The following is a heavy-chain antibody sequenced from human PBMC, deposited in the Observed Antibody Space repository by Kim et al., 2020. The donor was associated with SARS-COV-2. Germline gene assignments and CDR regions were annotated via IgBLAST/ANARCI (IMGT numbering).Heavy chain of an antibody. CDR3: ARDLNFEVGSGYVSYYYYGMDV. V-gene: IGHV3-7*01. D-gene: IGHD5-12*01. CDR1: GFTFSSYW. CDR2: IKQDGSEK. Sequence: GGSLRLSCAASGFTFSSYWMSWVRQAPGKGLEWVANIKQDGSEKYYVDSVKGRFTISRDNAKNSLYLQMNSLRAEDTAVYYCARDLNFEVGSGYVSYYYYGMDVWGQGTTVTVSS. J-gene: IGHJ6*02.